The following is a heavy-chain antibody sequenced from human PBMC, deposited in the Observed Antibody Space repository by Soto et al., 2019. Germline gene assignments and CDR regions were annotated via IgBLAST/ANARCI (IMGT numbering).Heavy chain of an antibody. CDR1: GGTFSSYA. J-gene: IGHJ1*01. CDR2: IIPIFGTA. CDR3: ASPRNQSGSQPRRDLQH. Sequence: QVQLVQSGAEVKKPGSSVKVSCKASGGTFSSYAISWVRQAPGQGLEWMGGIIPIFGTANYAQKFQGRVTITADESTSTAYMELSSLRSEDTAVYYCASPRNQSGSQPRRDLQHWGQGTLVTVSS. V-gene: IGHV1-69*12. D-gene: IGHD1-26*01.